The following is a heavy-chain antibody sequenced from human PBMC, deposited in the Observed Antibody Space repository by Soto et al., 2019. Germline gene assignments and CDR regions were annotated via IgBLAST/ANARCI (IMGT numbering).Heavy chain of an antibody. J-gene: IGHJ4*02. CDR3: AKIWAAAAPRYTIDF. CDR1: GFTFTSNA. V-gene: IGHV3-23*01. Sequence: LRLSCAASGFTFTSNAMTWVRLAPGKGLEWVSGITNSRGSTFYADSVKRRVSISRDNSKNTLNLQMNSLRGDDTAVYYCAKIWAAAAPRYTIDFWGQGTLVTVSS. CDR2: ITNSRGST. D-gene: IGHD6-13*01.